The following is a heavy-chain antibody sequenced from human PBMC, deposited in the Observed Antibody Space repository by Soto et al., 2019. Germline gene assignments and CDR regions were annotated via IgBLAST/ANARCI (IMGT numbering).Heavy chain of an antibody. CDR3: ARGLQVNAHSEYCQH. CDR2: INAGNGKT. J-gene: IGHJ1*01. CDR1: GYTFTSYA. D-gene: IGHD2-15*01. Sequence: QVQLVQSGAEVKKPGASVKVSCKASGYTFTSYAMHWVRQAPGQRLEWMGWINAGNGKTKYSQKFQGRVTMTRDTSASTAYRELSSLRSEDTAVYYCARGLQVNAHSEYCQHWGQGTLVTVSS. V-gene: IGHV1-3*01.